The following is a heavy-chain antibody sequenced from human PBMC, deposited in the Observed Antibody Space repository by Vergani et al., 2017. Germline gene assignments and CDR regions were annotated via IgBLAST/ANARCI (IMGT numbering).Heavy chain of an antibody. D-gene: IGHD2-2*02. J-gene: IGHJ6*02. CDR2: MNPNSGNT. V-gene: IGHV1-8*02. CDR3: ARGGPDIVVVPAAIQLYYYYYYGMDV. CDR1: GYTFTSYG. Sequence: QVQLVQSGAEVKKPGASVKVSCKASGYTFTSYGISWVRQAPGQGLEWMGWMNPNSGNTGYAQKFQGRVTMTRNTSISTAYMERSSLRSEDTAVYYCARGGPDIVVVPAAIQLYYYYYYGMDVWGQGTTVTVSS.